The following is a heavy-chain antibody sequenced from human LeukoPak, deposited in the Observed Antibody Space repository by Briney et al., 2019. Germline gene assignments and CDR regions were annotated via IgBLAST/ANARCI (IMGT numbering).Heavy chain of an antibody. D-gene: IGHD2-21*01. CDR1: GGSISTYY. CDR2: IHYTGTT. J-gene: IGHJ5*01. Sequence: SETLSLTCTVSGGSISTYYWSWIRQPPGEGLDRIGYIHYTGTTKYNPSLKSRVTISVDTSKNQVSLRVSSVTAADTAVYYCARSGIPPTGWFDSWGQGTLVTVSS. V-gene: IGHV4-59*08. CDR3: ARSGIPPTGWFDS.